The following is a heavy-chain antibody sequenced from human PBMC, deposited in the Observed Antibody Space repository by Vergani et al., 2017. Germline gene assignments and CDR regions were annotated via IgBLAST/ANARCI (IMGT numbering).Heavy chain of an antibody. CDR1: LCTFSTSP. J-gene: IGHJ4*02. V-gene: IGHV1-69*01. D-gene: IGHD5-24*01. CDR3: ASTDGYNYNGGFDY. CDR2: IIPIFGTA. Sequence: QVQLVQSGAEVKKPGSSVKVSSTSSLCTFSTSPISWVRPAPGRGLGWMGGIIPIFGTANYAQKFQGRVTITADESTSTAYMELSSLRSEDTAVYYCASTDGYNYNGGFDYWGQGTLVTVYS.